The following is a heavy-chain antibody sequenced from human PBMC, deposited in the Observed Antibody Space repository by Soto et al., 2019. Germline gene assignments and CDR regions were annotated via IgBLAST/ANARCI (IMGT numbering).Heavy chain of an antibody. J-gene: IGHJ4*02. CDR2: IYYSGST. V-gene: IGHV4-61*01. D-gene: IGHD3-22*01. Sequence: PSETLSLTCTVSGGSVSSGSYYWSWIRQPPGKGLEWIGYIYYSGSTNYNPSLKSRVTISVDTSKNQFSLKLSSVTAADTAVYYCARGYYDSSGYRFDYWGQGTLVTVSS. CDR3: ARGYYDSSGYRFDY. CDR1: GGSVSSGSYY.